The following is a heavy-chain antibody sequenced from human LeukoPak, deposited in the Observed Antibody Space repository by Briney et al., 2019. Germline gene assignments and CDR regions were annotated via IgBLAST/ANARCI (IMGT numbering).Heavy chain of an antibody. Sequence: GRSLRLSCAASGFTFSSYGMQWVRQAPGKGLEWVAVIWYDGSNKYYADSVKGRFTISRDNSKNTLYLQMNSLRAEDTAVYYCAKEAYIEMATITPDYWGQGTLVTVSS. J-gene: IGHJ4*02. D-gene: IGHD5-24*01. V-gene: IGHV3-33*06. CDR2: IWYDGSNK. CDR1: GFTFSSYG. CDR3: AKEAYIEMATITPDY.